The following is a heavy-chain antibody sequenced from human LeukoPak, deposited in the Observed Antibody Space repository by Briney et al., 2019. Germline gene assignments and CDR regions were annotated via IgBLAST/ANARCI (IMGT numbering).Heavy chain of an antibody. V-gene: IGHV1-18*01. D-gene: IGHD3-10*01. Sequence: ASVKVSCKASGYTFTSYGISWVRQAPGQGLEWMGWISAYNGNTNYAQKHQGRVTMTTDTSTSTAYMELRSLRSDDTAVYYCARDPLGLGEPRPFDYWGQGTLVTVSS. J-gene: IGHJ4*02. CDR3: ARDPLGLGEPRPFDY. CDR2: ISAYNGNT. CDR1: GYTFTSYG.